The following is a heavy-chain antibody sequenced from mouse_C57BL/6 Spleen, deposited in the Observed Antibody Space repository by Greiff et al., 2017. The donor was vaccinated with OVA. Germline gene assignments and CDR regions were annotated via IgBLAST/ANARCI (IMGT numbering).Heavy chain of an antibody. D-gene: IGHD2-5*01. V-gene: IGHV1-61*01. Sequence: VQLQQPGAELVRPGSSVKLSCKASGYTFTSYWMDWVKQRPGQGLEWIGNIYPSDSETHYNQKFKDKATLTVDKSSSTAYMQLSSLTSEDSAVYYCARRRATYYSNYEDYWGQGTTLTVSS. CDR3: ARRRATYYSNYEDY. J-gene: IGHJ2*01. CDR1: GYTFTSYW. CDR2: IYPSDSET.